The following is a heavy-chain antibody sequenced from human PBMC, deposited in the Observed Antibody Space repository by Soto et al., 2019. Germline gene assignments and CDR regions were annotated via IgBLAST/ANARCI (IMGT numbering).Heavy chain of an antibody. V-gene: IGHV4-34*01. Sequence: SETLSLTCAVYGGSFSGYYWSWIRQPPGKGLEWIGEINHSGSTNYNPSLKSRVTISVDTSKNQFSLKLSSVTAADTAVYYCASLYSSSWKFDYWGQGTLVTVSS. J-gene: IGHJ4*02. D-gene: IGHD6-13*01. CDR1: GGSFSGYY. CDR3: ASLYSSSWKFDY. CDR2: INHSGST.